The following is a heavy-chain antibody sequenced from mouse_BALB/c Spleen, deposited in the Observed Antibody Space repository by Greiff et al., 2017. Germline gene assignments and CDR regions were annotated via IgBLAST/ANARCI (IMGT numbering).Heavy chain of an antibody. D-gene: IGHD2-1*01. CDR3: TREDGNYRYYAMDY. CDR2: IYPSDSYT. V-gene: IGHV1-69*02. J-gene: IGHJ4*01. Sequence: VQLQQPGAELVRPGASVKLSCKASGYTFTSYWINWVKQRPGQGLEWIGNIYPSDSYTNYNQKFKDKATLTVDKSSSTAYMQLSSPTSEDSAVYYCTREDGNYRYYAMDYWGQGTSVTVSS. CDR1: GYTFTSYW.